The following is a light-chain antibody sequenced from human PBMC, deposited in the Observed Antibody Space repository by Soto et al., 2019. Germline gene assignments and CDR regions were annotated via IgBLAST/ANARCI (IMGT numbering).Light chain of an antibody. CDR3: HQTAANPWT. CDR2: AAS. J-gene: IGKJ1*01. CDR1: QSISSY. Sequence: DLQMTQSPSSLSASVGDRVTITCRASQSISSYLNWYQKKPGKAPKLLIHAASSLHSGVPSTFSGSGSGTDFALTISSLQPEDFATYYCHQTAANPWTFAQGTKVDIK. V-gene: IGKV1-39*01.